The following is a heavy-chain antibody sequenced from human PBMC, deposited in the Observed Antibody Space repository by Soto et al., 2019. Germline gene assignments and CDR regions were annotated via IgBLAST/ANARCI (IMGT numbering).Heavy chain of an antibody. V-gene: IGHV4-4*07. J-gene: IGHJ6*02. CDR2: IYTSGST. Sequence: SETLSLTCTVSGGSISSYYWSWIRQPAGKGLEWIGRIYTSGSTNYNPSLKSRVTMSVDTSKNQFSLKLSSVTAADTAVYYCAREGLWFGEDIYYYYYYGMDVWGQGTTVTVSS. CDR3: AREGLWFGEDIYYYYYYGMDV. CDR1: GGSISSYY. D-gene: IGHD3-10*01.